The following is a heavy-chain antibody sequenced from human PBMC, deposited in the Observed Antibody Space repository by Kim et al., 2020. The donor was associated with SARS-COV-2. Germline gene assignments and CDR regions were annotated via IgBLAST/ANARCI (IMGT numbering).Heavy chain of an antibody. CDR3: ARTMQHFSMVRGVWRFDP. D-gene: IGHD3-10*01. CDR1: GGSISSYY. J-gene: IGHJ5*02. CDR2: IYYSGST. Sequence: ETLSLTCTVSGGSISSYYWSWIRQPPGKGLEWIGYIYYSGSTNYNPSLKSRVTISVDTSKNQFSLKLSSVTAADTAVYYCARTMQHFSMVRGVWRFDPWGQGTLVTVSS. V-gene: IGHV4-59*01.